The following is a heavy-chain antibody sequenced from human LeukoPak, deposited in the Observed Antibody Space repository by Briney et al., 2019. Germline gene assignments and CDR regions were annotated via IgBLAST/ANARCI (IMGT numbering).Heavy chain of an antibody. J-gene: IGHJ4*02. V-gene: IGHV3-48*03. Sequence: GGSLRLSCAASGFTYTSYEMNWVRQAPGKGLEWVSYISSSGSTIYYADSVKGRFTISRDNAKNSLYLQMNSLRAEDTAVYYCARGFVPGVPLFDYWGQGTLVTVSS. CDR1: GFTYTSYE. CDR3: ARGFVPGVPLFDY. CDR2: ISSSGSTI. D-gene: IGHD3-10*01.